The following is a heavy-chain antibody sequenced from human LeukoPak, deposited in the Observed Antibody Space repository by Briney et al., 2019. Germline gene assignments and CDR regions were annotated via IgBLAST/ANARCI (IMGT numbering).Heavy chain of an antibody. CDR1: GYTFTGYY. Sequence: GASVKVSCKASGYTFTGYYMHWVRQAPGQGLEWMGWINPNSGGTNYAQNFQGRVTMTRDTSISTAYMELSRLRSDDTALYYCARVPAAGTGPDYWGQGTLVTVSS. V-gene: IGHV1-2*02. CDR3: ARVPAAGTGPDY. J-gene: IGHJ4*02. D-gene: IGHD6-13*01. CDR2: INPNSGGT.